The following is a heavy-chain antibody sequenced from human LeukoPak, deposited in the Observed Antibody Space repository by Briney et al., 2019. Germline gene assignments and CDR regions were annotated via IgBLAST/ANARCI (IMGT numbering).Heavy chain of an antibody. D-gene: IGHD3-9*01. J-gene: IGHJ5*02. CDR1: GGTFSSYA. V-gene: IGHV1-69*13. Sequence: EDSVKVSCKASGGTFSSYAISRVRQAPGQGLEWMGGIIPIFGTANYAQKCQGRVTITADEATSTAYMELSSLRSEDTAVYYCARPSYDILTCYYRSWFDPWGQGTLVTVSS. CDR2: IIPIFGTA. CDR3: ARPSYDILTCYYRSWFDP.